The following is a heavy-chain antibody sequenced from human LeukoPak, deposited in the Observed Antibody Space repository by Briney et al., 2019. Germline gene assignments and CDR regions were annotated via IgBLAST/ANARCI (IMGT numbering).Heavy chain of an antibody. CDR2: ISYDGSNK. CDR3: ARGFDY. J-gene: IGHJ4*02. CDR1: GFTFSSYA. Sequence: GGSLRLSCAASGFTFSSYAMHWVRQAPGKGLEWVAVISYDGSNKYYADSVKGRFTISRDNSKNTLYLQMNSQRAEDTAVYYCARGFDYWGQGTLVTVSS. V-gene: IGHV3-30*01.